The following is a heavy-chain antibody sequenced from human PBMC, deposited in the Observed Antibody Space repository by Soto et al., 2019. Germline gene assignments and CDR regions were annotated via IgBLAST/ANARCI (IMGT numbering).Heavy chain of an antibody. J-gene: IGHJ3*02. V-gene: IGHV3-48*01. CDR3: ARVQLYYNDISGRTLNAFDI. Sequence: GGSLRLSCAASGFTFSSYSMNWVRQAPGKGLEWVSYIGIGSSTKYYADAVKGRFTISRDNAKNSLYLQMNSLRAEDTAVYYCARVQLYYNDISGRTLNAFDIWGPGTMVNVS. CDR1: GFTFSSYS. D-gene: IGHD3-22*01. CDR2: IGIGSSTK.